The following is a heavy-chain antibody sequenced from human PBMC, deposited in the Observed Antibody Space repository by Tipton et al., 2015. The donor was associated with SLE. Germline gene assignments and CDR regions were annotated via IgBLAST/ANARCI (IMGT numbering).Heavy chain of an antibody. CDR3: ATYYYDSSGHRDI. D-gene: IGHD3-22*01. V-gene: IGHV4-34*01. J-gene: IGHJ3*02. CDR1: GGSFSGYY. Sequence: TLSLTCAVYGGSFSGYYWNWIRQPQGKGLEWIGEINHSGFTNYNPSLKSRVTISVDTSKNQFSLKLSSVTAADTAVYYCATYYYDSSGHRDIWGQGTIVTVAS. CDR2: INHSGFT.